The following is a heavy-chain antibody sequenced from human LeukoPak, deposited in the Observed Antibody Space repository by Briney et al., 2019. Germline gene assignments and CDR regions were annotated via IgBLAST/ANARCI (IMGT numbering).Heavy chain of an antibody. CDR3: ATRLGSSWFKYGMDV. CDR2: INHSGST. CDR1: GGSISSGGYY. V-gene: IGHV4-31*03. D-gene: IGHD6-13*01. J-gene: IGHJ6*04. Sequence: PSQTLSLTCTVSGGSISSGGYYWSWIRQPPGKGLEWIGEINHSGSTNYNPPLKSRVTISVDTSKNQFSLKLSSVTAADTAVYYCATRLGSSWFKYGMDVWGKGTTVTVSS.